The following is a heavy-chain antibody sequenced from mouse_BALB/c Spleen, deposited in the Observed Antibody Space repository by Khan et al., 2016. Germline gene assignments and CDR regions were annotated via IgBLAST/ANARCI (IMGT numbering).Heavy chain of an antibody. V-gene: IGHV3-2*02. CDR1: GYSITSDYV. J-gene: IGHJ4*01. Sequence: EVQLQESGPGLVKPSQSLSLTCAVTGYSITSDYVWNWIRQFPGNKLEWMGYISHSGGTSYNPSLKSRISIIRDTSKNQFFLQFNSVTTEDTATYFCARYLLAPMDYWGQGTSVTVSS. D-gene: IGHD1-1*01. CDR2: ISHSGGT. CDR3: ARYLLAPMDY.